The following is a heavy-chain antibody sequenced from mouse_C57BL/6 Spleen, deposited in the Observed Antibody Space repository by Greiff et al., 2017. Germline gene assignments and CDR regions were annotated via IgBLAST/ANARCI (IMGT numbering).Heavy chain of an antibody. CDR1: GYTFTDYN. CDR2: INPNNGGT. J-gene: IGHJ3*01. Sequence: EVQLQQSGPELVKPGASVKIPCKASGYTFTDYNMDWVKQSHGKSLEWIGDINPNNGGTIYNQKFKGKATLTVDKSSSTAYMELRSLTSEDTAFYYCAITYYGSNSAWFAYWGQGTLVTVSA. V-gene: IGHV1-18*01. D-gene: IGHD1-1*01. CDR3: AITYYGSNSAWFAY.